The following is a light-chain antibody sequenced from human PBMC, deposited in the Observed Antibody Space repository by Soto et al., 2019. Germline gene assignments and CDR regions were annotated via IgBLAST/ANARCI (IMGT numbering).Light chain of an antibody. Sequence: DIQMTQSPTTLSASVGDRVTITCRASQIVSNVLAWFQQKPGKGPELLIYDVSNLQSGVPDRFSGSGAGTDFTLKISRVEAEDVGVYFCMQATQLPWTFGQGTKVEIK. CDR1: QIVSNV. J-gene: IGKJ1*01. CDR2: DVS. V-gene: IGKV1-5*01. CDR3: MQATQLPWT.